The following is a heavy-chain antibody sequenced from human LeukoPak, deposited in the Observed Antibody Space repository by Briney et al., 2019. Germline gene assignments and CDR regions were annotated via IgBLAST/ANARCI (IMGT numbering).Heavy chain of an antibody. CDR2: INPNSGGT. CDR1: GYTFTGYY. D-gene: IGHD2-15*01. Sequence: ASVKVSCKASGYTFTGYYMHWVRQAPGQGLKGLGWINPNSGGTNYAQKFQGRVTMTRDTSISTAYMELSRLRSDDTAVYYCARDHCSGGSCYLDYWGQGTLVTVSS. CDR3: ARDHCSGGSCYLDY. J-gene: IGHJ4*02. V-gene: IGHV1-2*02.